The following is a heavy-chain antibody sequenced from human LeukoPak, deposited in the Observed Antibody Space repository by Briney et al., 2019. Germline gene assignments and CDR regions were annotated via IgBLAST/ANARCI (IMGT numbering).Heavy chain of an antibody. J-gene: IGHJ3*02. CDR2: ISYDGSNK. V-gene: IGHV3-30*18. D-gene: IGHD3-10*02. CDR1: GFTFSSYA. Sequence: GGSLRLSCAASGFTFSSYAMHWVRQAPGKGLEWVALISYDGSNKYYADSVKGRFTISRDNSKNTLYLQMNSLRAEDTAVYYCAKFFTGEYVRAFDIWGQGTMVTVSS. CDR3: AKFFTGEYVRAFDI.